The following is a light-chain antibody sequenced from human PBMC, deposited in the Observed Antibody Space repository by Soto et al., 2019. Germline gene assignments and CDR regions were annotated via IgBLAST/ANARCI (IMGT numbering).Light chain of an antibody. J-gene: IGKJ5*01. CDR2: ASS. CDR1: QSRGSNF. CDR3: QLYGISPH. V-gene: IGKV3-20*01. Sequence: EIVLTQSRATLSLSPGETATLSCQTSQSRGSNFLAWYQHKPGQAPRLLIYASSNRATGIPDRFSGSASGTDFTLTINRLEPEDFAVYYCQLYGISPHFGQGTRLEIK.